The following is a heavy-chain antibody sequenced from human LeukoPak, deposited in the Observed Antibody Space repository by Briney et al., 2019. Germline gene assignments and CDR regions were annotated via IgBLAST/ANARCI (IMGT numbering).Heavy chain of an antibody. CDR1: GFTFSSYA. CDR2: ISGSGGST. V-gene: IGHV3-23*01. D-gene: IGHD1-26*01. Sequence: PGGSLRLSCAASGFTFSSYAMSWVRQAPGKGLEWVSAISGSGGSTYYADSVKGRFTISRDNSKNTLYLQMNSLRAEDTAVYYCANPSSEGATRIWRGAFDIWGQGTMVTVSS. CDR3: ANPSSEGATRIWRGAFDI. J-gene: IGHJ3*02.